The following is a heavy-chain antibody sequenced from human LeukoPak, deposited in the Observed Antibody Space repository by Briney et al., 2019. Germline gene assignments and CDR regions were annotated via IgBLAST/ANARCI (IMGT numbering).Heavy chain of an antibody. CDR2: ISYDGSNK. V-gene: IGHV3-30*03. Sequence: GGSLRLSCAASGFTFSSYGMHWVRQAPGKGLEWVAVISYDGSNKYYADSVKGRFTISRDNSKNTLYLQMNSLRAEDTAVYYCARATAHGAQLDYWGQGTLVTVSS. D-gene: IGHD4-17*01. CDR1: GFTFSSYG. CDR3: ARATAHGAQLDY. J-gene: IGHJ4*02.